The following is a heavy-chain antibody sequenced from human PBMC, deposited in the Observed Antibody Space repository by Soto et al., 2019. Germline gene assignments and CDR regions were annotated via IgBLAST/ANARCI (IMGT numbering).Heavy chain of an antibody. J-gene: IGHJ6*02. CDR1: VGTFSSYA. Sequence: VQLVQSGAEVKKPGSSVKVSCKASVGTFSSYAISWVRQAPGQGLEWMGGIIPIFGTADYAQKYQGSVTITADESTSTAYMELSSLSAEDTAVYYCASHSSLRGYCISTSCYGYYYGMDVWGQGTTVTVSS. D-gene: IGHD2-2*01. CDR2: IIPIFGTA. CDR3: ASHSSLRGYCISTSCYGYYYGMDV. V-gene: IGHV1-69*12.